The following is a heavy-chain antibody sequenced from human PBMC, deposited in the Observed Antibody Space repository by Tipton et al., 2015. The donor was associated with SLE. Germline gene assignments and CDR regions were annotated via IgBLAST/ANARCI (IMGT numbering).Heavy chain of an antibody. V-gene: IGHV3-30*04. CDR1: GFTFSTYA. J-gene: IGHJ6*03. Sequence: SLRLSCVASGFTFSTYAMHWVRQAPGKGLEWLAVISYDGNNKYYADCVKGRFTISRDNSKNTLYLQMNSLRVEDTAVYYCAREVGRGNYYYHMDVWGKGTTVTVSS. D-gene: IGHD1-26*01. CDR3: AREVGRGNYYYHMDV. CDR2: ISYDGNNK.